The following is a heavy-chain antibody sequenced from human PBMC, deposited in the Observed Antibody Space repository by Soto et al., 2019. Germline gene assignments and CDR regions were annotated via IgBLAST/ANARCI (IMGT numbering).Heavy chain of an antibody. D-gene: IGHD1-26*01. V-gene: IGHV4-31*03. J-gene: IGHJ4*02. CDR3: ARVPVSRGWDSH. Sequence: NPSETLSLTCTVSGGSISSGGYYWSWIRQHPGKGLEWIGYIYYSGSTYYNPSLKSRVTISVDTSKNQFSLKLSSVTAADTAVYYCARVPVSRGWDSHWGQRTLVTVSS. CDR2: IYYSGST. CDR1: GGSISSGGYY.